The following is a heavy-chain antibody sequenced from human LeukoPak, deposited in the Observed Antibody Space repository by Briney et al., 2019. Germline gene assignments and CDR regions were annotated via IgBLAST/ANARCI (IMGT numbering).Heavy chain of an antibody. Sequence: ASVKVSCKASGYTFTSYGISWVRQAPGQGLEWMGWISAYNGNTNYAQKLQGRVTMTTDTSTSTAYMELRSLRSDDTAVYYCAREGTVRFLEWLNYMDVWGKGTTVTVSS. CDR3: AREGTVRFLEWLNYMDV. J-gene: IGHJ6*03. CDR1: GYTFTSYG. V-gene: IGHV1-18*01. D-gene: IGHD3-3*01. CDR2: ISAYNGNT.